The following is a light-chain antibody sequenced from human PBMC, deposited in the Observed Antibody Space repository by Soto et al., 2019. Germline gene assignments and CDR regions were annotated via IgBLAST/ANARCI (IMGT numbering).Light chain of an antibody. CDR2: EVS. V-gene: IGLV2-8*01. J-gene: IGLJ1*01. CDR3: SSYAGSNNYV. CDR1: SSDVGGYNY. Sequence: QSALTQPPSASGSPGQSVTISCTGTSSDVGGYNYVSWYQQHPGKAPKLIISEVSKRPSGVPDRFSGSKSGNTASLTVSGLQAEDEADYYCSSYAGSNNYVFGPGTKLTVL.